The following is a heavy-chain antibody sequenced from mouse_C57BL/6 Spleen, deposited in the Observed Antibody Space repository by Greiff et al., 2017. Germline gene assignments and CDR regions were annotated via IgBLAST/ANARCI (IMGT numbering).Heavy chain of an antibody. V-gene: IGHV1-52*01. CDR1: GYTFTSYW. CDR2: IDPSDSET. Sequence: VQLQQPGAELVRPGSSVKLSCKASGYTFTSYWMHWVKQRPIQGLEWIGKIDPSDSETHYNQKFKDKATLTVDKSSSTAYMQLSSLTSEDSAVYYCARSKSFDYWGQGTTLTVSS. J-gene: IGHJ2*01. CDR3: ARSKSFDY.